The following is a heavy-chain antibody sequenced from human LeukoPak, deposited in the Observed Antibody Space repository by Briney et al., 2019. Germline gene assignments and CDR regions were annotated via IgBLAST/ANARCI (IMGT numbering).Heavy chain of an antibody. D-gene: IGHD2-2*01. CDR3: ARLRLYCSSTSCYEKANYYGMDV. CDR1: GYSFTSYW. CDR2: IYPGDSDT. J-gene: IGHJ6*02. Sequence: GESLKISCKGSGYSFTSYWIGWVRQMPGKGLEWMGIIYPGDSDTRYSPSFQGQVTISADKSISTAYLQWSSLKASDTAMYYCARLRLYCSSTSCYEKANYYGMDVWGQGTTVTVSS. V-gene: IGHV5-51*01.